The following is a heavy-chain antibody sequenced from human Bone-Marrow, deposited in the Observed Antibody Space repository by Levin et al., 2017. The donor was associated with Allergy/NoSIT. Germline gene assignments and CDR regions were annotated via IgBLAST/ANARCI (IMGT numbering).Heavy chain of an antibody. J-gene: IGHJ3*02. CDR3: AKYLPFTSLDFWSGYYERAFDI. CDR2: ISGSGGST. CDR1: GFTFSSYA. D-gene: IGHD3-3*01. Sequence: PGGSLRLSCAASGFTFSSYAMSWVRQAPGKGLEWVSAISGSGGSTYYADSVKGRFTISRDNSKNTLYLQMNSLRAEDTAVYYCAKYLPFTSLDFWSGYYERAFDIWGQGTMVTVSS. V-gene: IGHV3-23*01.